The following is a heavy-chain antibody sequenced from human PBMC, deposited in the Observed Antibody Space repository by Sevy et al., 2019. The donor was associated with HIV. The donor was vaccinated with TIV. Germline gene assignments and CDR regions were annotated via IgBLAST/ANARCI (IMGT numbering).Heavy chain of an antibody. CDR2: ISYDEST. D-gene: IGHD2-15*01. J-gene: IGHJ4*02. Sequence: GGSLRLSCSASGFTFSSYSMHWVRQAPGKGLEYVSAISYDESTFYADSVKGRCTISRDNSKDTRYLQMNSLKTEDTAVYYCVRNGRHLYDYWGQGALVTVSS. V-gene: IGHV3-64D*06. CDR3: VRNGRHLYDY. CDR1: GFTFSSYS.